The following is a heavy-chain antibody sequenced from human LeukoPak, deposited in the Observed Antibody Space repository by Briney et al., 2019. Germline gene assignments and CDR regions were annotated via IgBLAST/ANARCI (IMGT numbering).Heavy chain of an antibody. CDR3: ARGESIAAAGFY. CDR1: GGTFSSYA. D-gene: IGHD6-13*01. V-gene: IGHV1-69*13. CDR2: IIPIFGTA. J-gene: IGHJ4*02. Sequence: LVKVSCKASGGTFSSYAISWVRQAPGQGLEWMGGIIPIFGTANYAQKFQGRATITADESTSTAYMELSSLRSEDTAVYYCARGESIAAAGFYWGQGTLVTVSS.